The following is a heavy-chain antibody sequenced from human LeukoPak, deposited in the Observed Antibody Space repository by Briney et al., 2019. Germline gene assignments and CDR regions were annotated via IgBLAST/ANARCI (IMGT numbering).Heavy chain of an antibody. CDR3: SSGWYAN. CDR2: INPRGTAT. J-gene: IGHJ4*02. Sequence: GASVTVSCKASGYSFTSHYMHWVRQAPGQGLEWMGLINPRGTATRYAESFQGRVTITRDMSTSTVYMELSSLRSEDTAVYYCSSGWYANWGQGTLVTVAS. D-gene: IGHD6-19*01. CDR1: GYSFTSHY. V-gene: IGHV1-46*01.